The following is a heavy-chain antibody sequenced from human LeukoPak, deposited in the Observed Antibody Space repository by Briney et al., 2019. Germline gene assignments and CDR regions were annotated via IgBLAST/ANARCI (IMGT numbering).Heavy chain of an antibody. J-gene: IGHJ4*02. V-gene: IGHV4-39*01. CDR1: GGSISSSGYY. CDR3: ARSKQLVIIDY. CDR2: IYYSGST. Sequence: SETLSLTCTVSGGSISSSGYYWGWIRQPPGKGLEWIGNIYYSGSTYYNPSLKSRVTISVDTSKNQFSLKLSSATAADTAVYYCARSKQLVIIDYWGQGTLVTVSS. D-gene: IGHD6-13*01.